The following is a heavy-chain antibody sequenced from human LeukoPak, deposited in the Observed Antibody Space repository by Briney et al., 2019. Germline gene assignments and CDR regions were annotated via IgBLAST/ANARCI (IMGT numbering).Heavy chain of an antibody. D-gene: IGHD3-10*01. CDR1: GGSISSGSYY. CDR3: ARVSTWFGELLQENFDY. CDR2: IYHSGST. J-gene: IGHJ4*02. Sequence: SQTLSLTCTVSGGSISSGSYYWSWIRQPPGKGLEWIGSIYHSGSTYYNPSLKSRVTISVDTSKNQFSLKLSSVTAADTAVYYCARVSTWFGELLQENFDYWGQGTLVTVSS. V-gene: IGHV4-39*07.